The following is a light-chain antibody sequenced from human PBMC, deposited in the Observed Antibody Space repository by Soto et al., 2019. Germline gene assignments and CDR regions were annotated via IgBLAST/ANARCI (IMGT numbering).Light chain of an antibody. J-gene: IGKJ2*01. CDR1: QSVSSN. CDR3: QQYNSWPAYT. V-gene: IGKV3-15*01. CDR2: GAS. Sequence: EIVMTQSPATLSVSPRERATLSCRASQSVSSNLAWYQQKPGQAPRLLIYGASTRATGIAARFSGSGSGTEFTLTISSLQAEDLAVYYCQQYNSWPAYTFGQGTKLEIK.